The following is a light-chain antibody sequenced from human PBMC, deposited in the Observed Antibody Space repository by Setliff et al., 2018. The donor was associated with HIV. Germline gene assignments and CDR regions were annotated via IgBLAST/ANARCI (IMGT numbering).Light chain of an antibody. CDR1: NIGSKS. CDR2: YNS. J-gene: IGLJ2*01. CDR3: QVWDSSSDLHVV. Sequence: SYELTQPPSVSVAPGKTASITCGGNNIGSKSVYWYQQKPGQAPVLVISYNSYRPSGTPERFSGSNSGNTATLTISRVEAGDEADYYCQVWDSSSDLHVVFGGGTKVTVL. V-gene: IGLV3-21*04.